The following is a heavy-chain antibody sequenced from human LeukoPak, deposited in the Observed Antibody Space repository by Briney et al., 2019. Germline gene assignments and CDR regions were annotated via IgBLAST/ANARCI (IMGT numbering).Heavy chain of an antibody. CDR2: IIPIFGTA. Sequence: SVKVSCKASGGTFSSYAISWVRQSPGQGLEWMGGIIPIFGTANYAQKFQGRVTITTDESTSTAYMELSSLRSEDTAVYYCARAQIVVVPSAGSPYFDYWGQGTLVTVSS. CDR3: ARAQIVVVPSAGSPYFDY. V-gene: IGHV1-69*05. CDR1: GGTFSSYA. D-gene: IGHD2-2*01. J-gene: IGHJ4*02.